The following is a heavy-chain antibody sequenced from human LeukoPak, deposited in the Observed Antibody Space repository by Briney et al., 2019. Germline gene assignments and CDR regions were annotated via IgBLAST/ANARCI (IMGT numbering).Heavy chain of an antibody. Sequence: GGSLRLSCEASGFTFSNSAMTWVRRPPGKGLEWVSGIGFRGDTYYADSVKGRFTNSRDNSKSTLYLQMTSLRADDTAVYYCARGGNYGDYSHWGQGTQVTVSS. CDR3: ARGGNYGDYSH. V-gene: IGHV3-23*01. CDR2: IGFRGDT. CDR1: GFTFSNSA. J-gene: IGHJ4*02. D-gene: IGHD4-17*01.